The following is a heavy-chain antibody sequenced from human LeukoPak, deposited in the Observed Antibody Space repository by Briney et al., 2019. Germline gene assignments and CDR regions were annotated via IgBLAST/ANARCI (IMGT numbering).Heavy chain of an antibody. CDR2: ISGSGGST. CDR3: AKRGLSVVVVAAEDY. V-gene: IGHV3-23*01. J-gene: IGHJ4*02. Sequence: PGGSLRLSCAASGFTFSSYAMSWVRQAPGKGLEWVSAISGSGGSTYYADSVKGRFTISRDNSKNTLYLQMNSLRAEDTAVYYCAKRGLSVVVVAAEDYWGQGTLVTVSS. CDR1: GFTFSSYA. D-gene: IGHD2-15*01.